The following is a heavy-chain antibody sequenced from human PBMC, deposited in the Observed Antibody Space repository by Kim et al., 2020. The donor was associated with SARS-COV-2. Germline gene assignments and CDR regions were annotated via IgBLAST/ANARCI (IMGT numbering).Heavy chain of an antibody. J-gene: IGHJ3*02. CDR1: GFTFDDYA. Sequence: GGSLRLSCAASGFTFDDYAMHWVRQAPGKGLEWVSGISWNSGSIGYADSVKGRFTISRDNAKNSLYLQMNSLRAEDTALYYCAKDNDDSPRGDAFDIWGQGTMVTVSS. CDR2: ISWNSGSI. CDR3: AKDNDDSPRGDAFDI. V-gene: IGHV3-9*01. D-gene: IGHD3-3*01.